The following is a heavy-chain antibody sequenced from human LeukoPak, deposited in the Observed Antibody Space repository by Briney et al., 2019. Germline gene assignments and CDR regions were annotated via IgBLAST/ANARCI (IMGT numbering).Heavy chain of an antibody. V-gene: IGHV3-30*01. CDR2: ISYDSSNR. D-gene: IGHD3-10*01. Sequence: GGSLRLSCAAPGFTFSSHAIHWVRQAPGKGREWVSIISYDSSNRNYADSVKGRFNVCRDNSENTLYLQINSLITEDTAVYYCARGGSGSYYYYFYYMDVWGKGTTVTVSS. J-gene: IGHJ6*03. CDR3: ARGGSGSYYYYFYYMDV. CDR1: GFTFSSHA.